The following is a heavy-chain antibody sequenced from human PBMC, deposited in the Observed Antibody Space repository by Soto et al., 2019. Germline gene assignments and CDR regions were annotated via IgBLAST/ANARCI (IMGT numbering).Heavy chain of an antibody. CDR2: ISGTGTNT. V-gene: IGHV3-23*01. J-gene: IGHJ4*02. D-gene: IGHD2-2*01. CDR1: GFTFSSYA. CDR3: AKETESVPAAISDY. Sequence: GGSLRLSCVASGFTFSSYAMSWVRQAPGKGLEWVSGISGTGTNTHYADSVKGRFVISRDNSKGTLSLKMSGLRVEDTAVYYCAKETESVPAAISDYWGQGTLVTVSS.